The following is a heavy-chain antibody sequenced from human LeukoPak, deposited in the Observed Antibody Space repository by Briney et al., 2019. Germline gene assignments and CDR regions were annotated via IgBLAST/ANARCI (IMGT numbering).Heavy chain of an antibody. CDR2: ISSSSSYI. D-gene: IGHD3-9*01. CDR1: GFTFSSYS. J-gene: IGHJ4*02. CDR3: ARARSHYDILTGYYALFDY. Sequence: GGSLRLSCAASGFTFSSYSMNWVRQAPGKGLEWVSSISSSSSYIYYADSVKGRFTISRDNAKNSLYLQMNSLRAEDTAVYYCARARSHYDILTGYYALFDYWGQGTLVTVCS. V-gene: IGHV3-21*01.